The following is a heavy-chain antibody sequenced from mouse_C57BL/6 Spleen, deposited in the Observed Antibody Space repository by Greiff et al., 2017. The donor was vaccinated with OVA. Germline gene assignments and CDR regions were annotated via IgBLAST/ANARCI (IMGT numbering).Heavy chain of an antibody. D-gene: IGHD2-3*01. CDR3: AYDDYFDY. CDR1: GYTFTDYY. CDR2: INPNNGGT. Sequence: QLQQSGPELVKPGASVKISCKASGYTFTDYYMNWVKQSHGKSLEWIGDINPNNGGTSYNQKFKGKATLTVDKSSSTAYMELRSLTSEDSAVYYCAYDDYFDYWGQGTTLTVSS. V-gene: IGHV1-26*01. J-gene: IGHJ2*01.